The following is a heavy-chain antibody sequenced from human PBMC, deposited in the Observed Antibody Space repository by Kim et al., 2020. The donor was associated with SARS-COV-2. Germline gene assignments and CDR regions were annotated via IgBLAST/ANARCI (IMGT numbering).Heavy chain of an antibody. V-gene: IGHV4-31*02. CDR3: ARTSRSTVVTHFDY. D-gene: IGHD4-17*01. J-gene: IGHJ4*02. Sequence: NPSRKSRVTISVDTSKNQFSLRLSSVTAADTAVYYCARTSRSTVVTHFDYWGQGTLVTVSS.